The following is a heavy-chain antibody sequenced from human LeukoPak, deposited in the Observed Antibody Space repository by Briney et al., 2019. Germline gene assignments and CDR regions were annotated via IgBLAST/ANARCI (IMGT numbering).Heavy chain of an antibody. CDR2: IYPGDSDT. CDR3: ARYSSDWSVDY. J-gene: IGHJ4*02. Sequence: GESLKISCKGSGYSFTNYWIGWVRQMPGKGLEWMGIIYPGDSDTRYSPSFQGQVTISTDKSIGTAYLQWSSLKASDTAMYYCARYSSDWSVDYWGQGTLVTVSS. CDR1: GYSFTNYW. D-gene: IGHD6-19*01. V-gene: IGHV5-51*01.